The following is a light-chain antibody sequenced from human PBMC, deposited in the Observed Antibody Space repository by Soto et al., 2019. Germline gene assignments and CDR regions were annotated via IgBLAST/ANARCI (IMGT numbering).Light chain of an antibody. CDR3: CSYAGSYTYV. J-gene: IGLJ1*01. CDR2: DVS. Sequence: QSALTQPRSVSGSPGQSVTISCTGTSSDVGGHNYVSWYQQHPGKAPKFMIYDVSKRPAGVPDRFSGSKSGNTASLTISGLQAEDEAEYYCCSYAGSYTYVFGTGTKLTVL. V-gene: IGLV2-11*01. CDR1: SSDVGGHNY.